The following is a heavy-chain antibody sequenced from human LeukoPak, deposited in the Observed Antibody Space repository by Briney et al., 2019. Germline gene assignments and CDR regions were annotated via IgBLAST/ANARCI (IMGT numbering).Heavy chain of an antibody. V-gene: IGHV3-21*01. D-gene: IGHD2-2*01. CDR2: ITSAGGYT. Sequence: GRSLRLSPGPSGFTFTDYRMNWVRQAPGQGLAWGACITSAGGYTYYADSVKGRFTISRDNAQNSLFLQMNSLRAEDTAVYFCATSGGFVLPNAITGNWYMDVWGRGTSVTVSS. J-gene: IGHJ6*03. CDR3: ATSGGFVLPNAITGNWYMDV. CDR1: GFTFTDYR.